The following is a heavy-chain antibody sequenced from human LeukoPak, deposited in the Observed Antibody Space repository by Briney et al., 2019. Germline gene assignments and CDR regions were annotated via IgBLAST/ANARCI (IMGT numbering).Heavy chain of an antibody. Sequence: PGGSLRLSCAVSGFTFNSYWMTWVRQAPGRGLQWVASMKGDGSPTYYVDSVKGRFIISRDNARNSLYLQMNSLRAEDTAVYYCARLFGGVTTFDYWVQGALVTVSS. CDR3: ARLFGGVTTFDY. V-gene: IGHV3-7*01. CDR1: GFTFNSYW. CDR2: MKGDGSPT. J-gene: IGHJ4*02. D-gene: IGHD2-8*02.